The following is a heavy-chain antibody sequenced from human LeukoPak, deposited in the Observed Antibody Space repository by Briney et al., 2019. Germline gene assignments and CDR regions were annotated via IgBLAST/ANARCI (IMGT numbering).Heavy chain of an antibody. D-gene: IGHD3-3*01. CDR2: INHSGST. Sequence: SETLSLTCAVYGGSFSGYYWSWIRQPPGKGLEWIGEINHSGSTNYNPSLKSRVTISVDTSKNQFSLKLSSVPAADTAVYYCARGPDFYDFWSGYWDYWGQGTLVTVSS. CDR3: ARGPDFYDFWSGYWDY. J-gene: IGHJ4*02. V-gene: IGHV4-34*01. CDR1: GGSFSGYY.